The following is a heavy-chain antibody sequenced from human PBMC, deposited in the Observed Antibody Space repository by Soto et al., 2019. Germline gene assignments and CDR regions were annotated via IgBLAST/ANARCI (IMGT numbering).Heavy chain of an antibody. Sequence: PGESLKISCKGSGYSFTSYWIGWVRQMPGKGLEWMWIIYPGDSDTRYSPSFQGQVTISADKSISTAYLQWSSLKASDTAMYYCARQFVAVVPAAINWFDPWGQGTMVTVSS. CDR1: GYSFTSYW. CDR3: ARQFVAVVPAAINWFDP. CDR2: IYPGDSDT. V-gene: IGHV5-51*01. J-gene: IGHJ5*02. D-gene: IGHD2-2*01.